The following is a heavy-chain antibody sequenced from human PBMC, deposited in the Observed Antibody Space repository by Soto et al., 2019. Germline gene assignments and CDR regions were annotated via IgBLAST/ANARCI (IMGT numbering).Heavy chain of an antibody. CDR3: ATGGWGSSWYEGGSRIDY. CDR1: GFIFSSYD. D-gene: IGHD6-13*01. Sequence: EVQLVESGGGLVQPGGSLRLSCAASGFIFSSYDMHWVRQPPGKGLEWVSAIGPAGDTYYPGSVQGRFTISRDNAKNSLYLQVNTLRAEDTAIYYCATGGWGSSWYEGGSRIDYWGQGTLVTVSS. V-gene: IGHV3-13*01. J-gene: IGHJ4*02. CDR2: IGPAGDT.